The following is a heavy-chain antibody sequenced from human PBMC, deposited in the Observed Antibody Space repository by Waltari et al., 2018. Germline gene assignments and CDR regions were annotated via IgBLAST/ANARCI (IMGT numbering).Heavy chain of an antibody. J-gene: IGHJ4*02. CDR3: ARGLTVTTINFDY. CDR2: INHSGST. D-gene: IGHD4-17*01. Sequence: QVQLQQWGAGLLKPSETLSLTCAVYGGSFRGYYWSWIRQPPGKGLEWIGEINHSGSTNYNPSLKSRVTISVDTSKNQFSLKLSSVTAADTAVYYCARGLTVTTINFDYWGQGTLVTVSS. V-gene: IGHV4-34*01. CDR1: GGSFRGYY.